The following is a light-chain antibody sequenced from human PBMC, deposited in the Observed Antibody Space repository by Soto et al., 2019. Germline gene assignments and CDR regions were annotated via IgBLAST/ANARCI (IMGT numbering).Light chain of an antibody. CDR3: TSYSGSSSVYV. CDR1: HNDVGGYNY. Sequence: QSALTQPASVSGSPGQSITISCTGTHNDVGGYNYVSWYQHHPGKAPKLIIYEVSNRPSGVPNRFSGSKSGNTASLTISGLQAEDEAAYFCTSYSGSSSVYVFGSGTKLTVL. V-gene: IGLV2-14*01. J-gene: IGLJ1*01. CDR2: EVS.